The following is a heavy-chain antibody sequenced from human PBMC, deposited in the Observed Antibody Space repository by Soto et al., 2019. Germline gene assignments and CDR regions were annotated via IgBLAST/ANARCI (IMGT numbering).Heavy chain of an antibody. CDR3: ARGRVEDSSGWATYFDS. Sequence: EVQLVESGGGLVQPGGSLRLSCAASGFTFSGYSMFWVRQAPGKGLEYVSAINTNGVNTFYAKSVKGRFTISRDNSKKAMYLQNGSLRAEDMAVYYSARGRVEDSSGWATYFDSWAQGTLVTVSS. CDR2: INTNGVNT. D-gene: IGHD6-19*01. CDR1: GFTFSGYS. J-gene: IGHJ4*02. V-gene: IGHV3-64*01.